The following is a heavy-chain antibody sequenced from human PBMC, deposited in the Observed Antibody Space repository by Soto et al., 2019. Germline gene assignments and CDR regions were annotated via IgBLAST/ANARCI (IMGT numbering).Heavy chain of an antibody. CDR1: GGTFSSYA. CDR2: IIPIFGTA. D-gene: IGHD2-2*01. CDR3: ARAHIVLVPAAKWYNWFDP. Sequence: GASVKVSCKASGGTFSSYAISWVRQAPGQGLEWMGGIIPIFGTANYAQKFQGRVTITADESTSTAYMELSSLRSEDTAVYYCARAHIVLVPAAKWYNWFDPWGQGTLVTVSS. J-gene: IGHJ5*02. V-gene: IGHV1-69*13.